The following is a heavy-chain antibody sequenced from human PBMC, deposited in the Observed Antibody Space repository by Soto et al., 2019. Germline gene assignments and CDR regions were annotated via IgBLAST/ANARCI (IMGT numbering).Heavy chain of an antibody. CDR1: EFTFNTYA. V-gene: IGHV3-30*03. D-gene: IGHD1-7*01. J-gene: IGHJ6*02. Sequence: QAQLVESGGGVVQPGRSLRLSCAASEFTFNTYAMHWVRQAPGKGLEWVAVIAYDGNDKYYADSVKGRFTISRDNSKNALYLQMNTLRPEDTAMYYCARDVVNYVPYYSGMDVWGQGTTVTVSS. CDR2: IAYDGNDK. CDR3: ARDVVNYVPYYSGMDV.